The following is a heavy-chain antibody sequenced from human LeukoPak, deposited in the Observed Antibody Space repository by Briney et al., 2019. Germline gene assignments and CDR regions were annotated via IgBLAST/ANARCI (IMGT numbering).Heavy chain of an antibody. CDR3: AKDFQLWHFSPAAFDI. Sequence: PGGSLRLSCAASGFTFSSYAMSWVRQAPGKGLEWVSAISGSSGSTYYADSVKGRFTISRDNSKNTLYLQMNSLRAEDTAVYYCAKDFQLWHFSPAAFDIWGQGTMVTVSS. V-gene: IGHV3-23*01. CDR1: GFTFSSYA. CDR2: ISGSSGST. D-gene: IGHD5-18*01. J-gene: IGHJ3*02.